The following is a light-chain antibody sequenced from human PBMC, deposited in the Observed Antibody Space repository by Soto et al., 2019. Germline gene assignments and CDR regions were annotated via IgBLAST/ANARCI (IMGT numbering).Light chain of an antibody. J-gene: IGKJ1*01. Sequence: DIQMTQSPSSLSASVGDRVTITCRASKSINNYLNWYQQKPGKAPNLLIHAATTLQSGVPSRFSGSGSGTSFALTIRGLQPEDFATYYCQESYSIFRTFGQGTKVDNK. V-gene: IGKV1-39*01. CDR3: QESYSIFRT. CDR2: AAT. CDR1: KSINNY.